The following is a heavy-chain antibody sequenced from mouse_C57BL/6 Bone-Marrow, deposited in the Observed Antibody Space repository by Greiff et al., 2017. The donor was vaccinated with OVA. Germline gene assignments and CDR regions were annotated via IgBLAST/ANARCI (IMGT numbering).Heavy chain of an antibody. CDR2: INPNNGGT. CDR1: GYTFTDYY. Sequence: VQLQQSGPELVKPGASVKISCKASGYTFTDYYMNWVKQSHGKSLEWIGDINPNNGGTSYNQKFKGKATLTVDKSSSTAYMELRSLTSEDSAVYYCARYQVTTVAHWGQGTTLTVSS. J-gene: IGHJ2*01. D-gene: IGHD1-1*01. CDR3: ARYQVTTVAH. V-gene: IGHV1-26*01.